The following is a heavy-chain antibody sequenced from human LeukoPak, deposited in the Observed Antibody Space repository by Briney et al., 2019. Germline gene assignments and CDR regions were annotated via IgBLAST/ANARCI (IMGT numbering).Heavy chain of an antibody. Sequence: ASVKVSCKASGYTFTDYAMNWVRQAPGQGLEWMGWVNTNTGNPTYAQGFTGRFVFSLDTSVSTAYLQISSLKAEDTAVYYCARGYYGSGSYNWFDPGGQGTLVTVSS. J-gene: IGHJ5*02. CDR1: GYTFTDYA. CDR2: VNTNTGNP. V-gene: IGHV7-4-1*02. CDR3: ARGYYGSGSYNWFDP. D-gene: IGHD3-10*01.